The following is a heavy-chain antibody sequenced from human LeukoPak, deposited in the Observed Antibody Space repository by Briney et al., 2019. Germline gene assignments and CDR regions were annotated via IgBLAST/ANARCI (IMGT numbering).Heavy chain of an antibody. CDR1: GGSIGLYY. D-gene: IGHD3-10*01. CDR3: ARGGDFSASPTLY. CDR2: IYYSGST. J-gene: IGHJ4*02. Sequence: SETLSHTCTVSGGSIGLYYWSWIRQPPGKGLEWIGDIYYSGSTNYNPSLKSRVTLSVDTSRNQFSLRMSSVTAADTAVYYCARGGDFSASPTLYWGQGTLVTVSS. V-gene: IGHV4-59*01.